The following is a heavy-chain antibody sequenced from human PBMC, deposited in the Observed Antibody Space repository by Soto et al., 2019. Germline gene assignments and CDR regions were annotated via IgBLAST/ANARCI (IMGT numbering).Heavy chain of an antibody. CDR3: AKDWDMITTYYGSSGYPLEV. J-gene: IGHJ3*01. Sequence: PGGSLRLSCAASGFTFSSYAMSWVRHAPEKGLEWDSAISGSGGSTYYADSVKSQFTISRDSVKNTLYLQMNRLRAEDTAVYDCAKDWDMITTYYGSSGYPLEVWGQGTMVTVSS. CDR2: ISGSGGST. D-gene: IGHD3-22*01. CDR1: GFTFSSYA. V-gene: IGHV3-23*01.